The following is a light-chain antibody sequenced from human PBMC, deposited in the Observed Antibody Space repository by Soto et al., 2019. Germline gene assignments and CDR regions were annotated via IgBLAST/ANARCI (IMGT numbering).Light chain of an antibody. V-gene: IGLV3-21*04. Sequence: SYELTQPPSVSVAPGKTARITCGGNNIGSKSVHWYQQKPCQAPVLVIYYDSDRPSGIPERFSGSNSGNTATLTISRVEAGDEAAYYCQVWDSSSDHVVFGGGTQLTVL. CDR2: YDS. J-gene: IGLJ2*01. CDR1: NIGSKS. CDR3: QVWDSSSDHVV.